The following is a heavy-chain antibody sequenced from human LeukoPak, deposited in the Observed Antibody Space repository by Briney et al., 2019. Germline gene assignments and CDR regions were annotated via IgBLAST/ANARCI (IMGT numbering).Heavy chain of an antibody. CDR1: GGTFSSYA. D-gene: IGHD3-22*01. Sequence: SVTVSCTASGGTFSSYAISWVRQAPGQGLEWMGGIIPIFGTANYAQKFQGRVTITADESTSTAYMELSSLRSEDTAVYYCASSAPHYYDSGGYYYHYWGQGTLVTVSS. CDR2: IIPIFGTA. J-gene: IGHJ4*02. V-gene: IGHV1-69*13. CDR3: ASSAPHYYDSGGYYYHY.